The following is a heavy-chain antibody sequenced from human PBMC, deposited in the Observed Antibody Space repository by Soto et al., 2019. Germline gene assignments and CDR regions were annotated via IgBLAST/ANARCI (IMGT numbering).Heavy chain of an antibody. Sequence: QVQLVESGGGVVQPGRSLRLSCAASGFTFSSYGMHWVRQAPGKGLEWVAVISYDGSVKYYAESVKGRFTISRDNSKNTLYLQVSGLRVEDTAVYYCAAEVASGYWGQGTLVTVSS. CDR1: GFTFSSYG. V-gene: IGHV3-30*03. CDR3: AAEVASGY. D-gene: IGHD3-10*01. J-gene: IGHJ4*02. CDR2: ISYDGSVK.